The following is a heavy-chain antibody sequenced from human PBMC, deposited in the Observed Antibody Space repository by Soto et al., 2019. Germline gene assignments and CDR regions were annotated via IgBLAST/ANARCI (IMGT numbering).Heavy chain of an antibody. V-gene: IGHV3-30*03. CDR3: ATGNLSLDFDS. Sequence: QIQLVESGGDVVQPGKSLRLSCAASGFNFGFFGMHWVRQAPGKGLEWVAFISGDGINTKYADSVRGRFTLSRDYSRKTMYLQMDSLRDEDTALDYCATGNLSLDFDSWGLGTLVTVSS. D-gene: IGHD1-26*01. J-gene: IGHJ4*02. CDR1: GFNFGFFG. CDR2: ISGDGINT.